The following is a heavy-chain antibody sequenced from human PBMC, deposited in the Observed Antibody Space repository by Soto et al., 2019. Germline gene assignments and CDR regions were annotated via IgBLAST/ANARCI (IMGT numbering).Heavy chain of an antibody. CDR3: AKESAKGIAVAGSYYFDY. Sequence: GGSLRLSCAASGFTFSSYAMSWVRQAPGKGLEWVSAISGSGGSTYYADSVKGRFTISRDNSKNALYLQMNSLRAEDTAVYYCAKESAKGIAVAGSYYFDYWGQGTLVTVSS. CDR1: GFTFSSYA. V-gene: IGHV3-23*01. J-gene: IGHJ4*02. CDR2: ISGSGGST. D-gene: IGHD6-19*01.